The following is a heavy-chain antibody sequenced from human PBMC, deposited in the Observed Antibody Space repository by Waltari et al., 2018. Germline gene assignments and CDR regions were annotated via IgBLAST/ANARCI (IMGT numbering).Heavy chain of an antibody. CDR1: GASFSAYY. J-gene: IGHJ5*02. V-gene: IGHV4-34*01. D-gene: IGHD3-3*01. Sequence: QVQLQQWCAGLLKPSETLSLTCSVSGASFSAYYWGWVRHVPGKGLEWIGQIRHPGNTNFNPSLQSRVAISIDTSRIQFSLRVFSVTAADTGLYFCTRGGNYDVWSHRPFVDPWGQGTQVTVSS. CDR3: TRGGNYDVWSHRPFVDP. CDR2: IRHPGNT.